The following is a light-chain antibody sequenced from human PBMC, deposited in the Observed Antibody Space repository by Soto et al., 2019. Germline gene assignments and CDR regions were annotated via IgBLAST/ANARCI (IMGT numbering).Light chain of an antibody. CDR3: QQSYNTPRIT. CDR2: AAS. Sequence: DIPMTQSPSSLSASVGDRVTITCRASQTISTYLNWYQQKPGKAPKLLIYAASSLQSGVPSRFSGSGSGTDFTLTISSLQPEDFATYYCQQSYNTPRITFGQGTRLEIK. V-gene: IGKV1-39*01. CDR1: QTISTY. J-gene: IGKJ5*01.